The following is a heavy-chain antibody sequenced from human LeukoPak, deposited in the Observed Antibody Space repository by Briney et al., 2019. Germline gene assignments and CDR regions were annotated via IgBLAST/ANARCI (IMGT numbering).Heavy chain of an antibody. CDR3: ARQNYDSSGYYSPYYYYGMDV. J-gene: IGHJ6*02. D-gene: IGHD3-22*01. CDR1: GGSISSHY. V-gene: IGHV4-59*08. CDR2: VHSSGGA. Sequence: SETLSLTCTVSGGSISSHYWSWIRQPPGQGLEWIGYVHSSGGANYNPSLNSRVTMSVDTSKDRLSLRLSSVTAADTAVYYCARQNYDSSGYYSPYYYYGMDVWGQGTTVTVSS.